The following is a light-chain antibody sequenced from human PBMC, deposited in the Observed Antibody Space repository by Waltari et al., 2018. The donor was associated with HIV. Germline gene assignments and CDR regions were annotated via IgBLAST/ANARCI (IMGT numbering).Light chain of an antibody. Sequence: NFMLTQPHSVSESPGKTVTISCTRSSGSIASNYVQWSQHRPGSSPTTVIYEDNQRPSGVPVRFSGSIDRSSNSASLTISGLKTEDEADYYCQSYDSSNQVFGGGTKLTVL. CDR1: SGSIASNY. V-gene: IGLV6-57*01. CDR3: QSYDSSNQV. CDR2: EDN. J-gene: IGLJ2*01.